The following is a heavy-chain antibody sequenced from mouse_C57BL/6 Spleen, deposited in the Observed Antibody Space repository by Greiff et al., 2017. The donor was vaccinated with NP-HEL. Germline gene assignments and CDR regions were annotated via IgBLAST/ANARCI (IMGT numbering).Heavy chain of an antibody. D-gene: IGHD1-1*01. V-gene: IGHV3-6*01. CDR1: GYSITSGYY. J-gene: IGHJ4*01. CDR3: AGYGSSYRSAMDY. Sequence: EVKLVESGPGLVKPSQSLSLTCSVTGYSITSGYYWNWIRQFPGNKLEWMGYISYDGSNNYNPSLKNRISITRDTSKNQFFLKLNSVTTEDTATYYCAGYGSSYRSAMDYWGQGTSVTVSS. CDR2: ISYDGSN.